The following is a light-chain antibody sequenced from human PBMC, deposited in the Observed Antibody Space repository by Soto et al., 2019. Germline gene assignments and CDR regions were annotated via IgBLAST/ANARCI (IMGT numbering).Light chain of an antibody. CDR3: NSSKTSTSTI. Sequence: QSALTQPASVSGSPGQSITISCTGTSSDIGAYNFVSWYQQHPGKAPKLMLYDVNIRPSGVSNRFSGSKSGNTASLTISGLQAEDEADYYRNSSKTSTSTIFGGWTMVTIL. V-gene: IGLV2-14*03. J-gene: IGLJ2*01. CDR2: DVN. CDR1: SSDIGAYNF.